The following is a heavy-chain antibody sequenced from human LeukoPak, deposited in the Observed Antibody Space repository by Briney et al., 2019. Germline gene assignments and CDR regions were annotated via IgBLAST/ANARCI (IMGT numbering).Heavy chain of an antibody. Sequence: SVNVSCKASGGTFSIYAISWVRQAPGQGLEWMGGIIPIFGTANYAQKFQGRVTITADESTSTAYMELSSLRSEDTAVYYCARSSSGYSSGWYYFDYWGQGTLVTVSS. V-gene: IGHV1-69*13. CDR1: GGTFSIYA. CDR3: ARSSSGYSSGWYYFDY. J-gene: IGHJ4*02. CDR2: IIPIFGTA. D-gene: IGHD6-19*01.